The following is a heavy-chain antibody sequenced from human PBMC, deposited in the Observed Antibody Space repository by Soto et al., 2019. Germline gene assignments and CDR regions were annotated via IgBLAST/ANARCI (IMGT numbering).Heavy chain of an antibody. V-gene: IGHV3-23*01. D-gene: IGHD6-13*01. CDR1: GFTFSSYG. CDR3: ARAIPLAAAGTNGFDP. Sequence: PGGSLTLSCAASGFTFSSYGMSWVRQAPGKGPEWVSTISGNGANTHYTDSVKGRFTISRDNSKNTVYLQMNSLRADDTAVYYWARAIPLAAAGTNGFDPLGQGTLVTVSS. J-gene: IGHJ5*02. CDR2: ISGNGANT.